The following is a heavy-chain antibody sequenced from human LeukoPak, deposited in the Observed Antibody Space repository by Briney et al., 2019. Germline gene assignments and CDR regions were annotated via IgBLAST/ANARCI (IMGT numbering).Heavy chain of an antibody. Sequence: ASVKVSCKASGYTFTNYGINWVRQAPGQGLEWMGWISAYNGNANYAQKLQGSVTITTDTTTSTAYMELRSLRYDDTAVYYCARDQVDDGGLRYFDWLLTHGGQGTLVTVS. CDR3: ARDQVDDGGLRYFDWLLTH. CDR2: ISAYNGNA. J-gene: IGHJ4*02. V-gene: IGHV1-18*01. D-gene: IGHD3-9*01. CDR1: GYTFTNYG.